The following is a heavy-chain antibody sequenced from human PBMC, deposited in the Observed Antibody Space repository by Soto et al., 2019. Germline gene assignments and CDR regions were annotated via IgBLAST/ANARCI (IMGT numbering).Heavy chain of an antibody. Sequence: GASLKISCKGSGYSFTNYWIAWVRQMPGKGLEWMGIIHPGDSDTRYSPSFQGQVTLSADKSISTAYLQWSSLKASDTATCYCARRDGYYNGVDVWGQGTTVTVSS. CDR3: ARRDGYYNGVDV. V-gene: IGHV5-51*01. J-gene: IGHJ6*02. CDR2: IHPGDSDT. CDR1: GYSFTNYW.